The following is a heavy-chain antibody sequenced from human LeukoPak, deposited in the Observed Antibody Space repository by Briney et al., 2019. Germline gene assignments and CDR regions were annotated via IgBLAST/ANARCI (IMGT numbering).Heavy chain of an antibody. J-gene: IGHJ4*02. CDR3: ARVGDYGDYQVDY. D-gene: IGHD4-17*01. V-gene: IGHV4-39*07. Sequence: PSETLSLTCTVSGGSISSGGYYWSWIRQHPGKGLEWIGSIYYSGSTYYNPSLKSRVTISVDTSKNQFSLKLSSVTAADTAVYYCARVGDYGDYQVDYWGQGTLVTVSS. CDR1: GGSISSGGYY. CDR2: IYYSGST.